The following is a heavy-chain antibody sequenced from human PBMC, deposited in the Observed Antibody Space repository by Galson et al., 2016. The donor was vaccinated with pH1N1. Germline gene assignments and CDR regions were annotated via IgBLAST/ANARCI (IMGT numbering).Heavy chain of an antibody. Sequence: ETLSLTCNVSGGSIKSGTYYWAWIRQPPGKGLEWIGSISYGGSTYHNPSLKSRVIVSLDTSKNQFSLKLNSVIAADTAVYYCARLWYGEYIDYWGQGTRVTVSS. CDR2: ISYGGST. D-gene: IGHD3-10*01. CDR3: ARLWYGEYIDY. V-gene: IGHV4-39*01. CDR1: GGSIKSGTYY. J-gene: IGHJ4*02.